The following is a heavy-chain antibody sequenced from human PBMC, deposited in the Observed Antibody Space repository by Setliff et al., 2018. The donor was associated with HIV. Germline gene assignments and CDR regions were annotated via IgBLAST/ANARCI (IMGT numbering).Heavy chain of an antibody. CDR2: IYYSGST. Sequence: SGTLSLTCTVSGGSISNSSYYWGWIRQPPGKGLEWIGSIYYSGSTYYNPSLKSRVTISVDTSKNQFSLKLSSVTAADSAVYYCAKIVATITCYDYWGQGTLVTVSS. CDR1: GGSISNSSYY. CDR3: AKIVATITCYDY. D-gene: IGHD5-12*01. J-gene: IGHJ4*02. V-gene: IGHV4-39*07.